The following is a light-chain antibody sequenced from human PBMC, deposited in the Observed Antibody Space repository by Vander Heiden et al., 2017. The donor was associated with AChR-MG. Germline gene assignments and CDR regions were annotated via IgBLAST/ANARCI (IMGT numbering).Light chain of an antibody. CDR2: AAS. V-gene: IGKV1-39*01. Sequence: DIQMTQSPSSLSASVGDRVTITCRASQSISSYLNWYQQKPGKAPKLLIYAASSLQSGVPSSVSGSGSGTDFTLTISSLQPEDFATYYCQQSYSTPGTFGQGTKVEIK. CDR1: QSISSY. J-gene: IGKJ1*01. CDR3: QQSYSTPGT.